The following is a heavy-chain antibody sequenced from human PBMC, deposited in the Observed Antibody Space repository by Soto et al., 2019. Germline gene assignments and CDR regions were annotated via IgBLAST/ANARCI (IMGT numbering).Heavy chain of an antibody. CDR2: IKDGGRT. J-gene: IGHJ4*02. D-gene: IGHD5-12*01. CDR3: ARGQEGVVATH. CDR1: GGSLSGYY. V-gene: IGHV4-34*01. Sequence: QVQLQQWGAGLLKPSETLSLNCAVNGGSLSGYYWSWIRQPPGKGLEWIGEIKDGGRTNYSPSLKSRASISSDTSNNQFSLRLYSVTAADTGGYYCARGQEGVVATHWDQGTLVTVSS.